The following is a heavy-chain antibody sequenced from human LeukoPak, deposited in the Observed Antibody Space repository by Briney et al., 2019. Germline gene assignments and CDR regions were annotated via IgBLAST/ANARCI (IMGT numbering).Heavy chain of an antibody. CDR1: GYTFTTYG. V-gene: IGHV1-18*01. CDR2: ISAYNGNT. CDR3: ARGISGGSGSYVRYYYMDV. D-gene: IGHD3-10*01. J-gene: IGHJ6*03. Sequence: ASVKVSCKASGYTFTTYGISWVRQAPGQGLEWMGWISAYNGNTNYAQKLQGRVTMTTDTSTSTAYMELSSLRSEDTAVYYCARGISGGSGSYVRYYYMDVWGKGTTVTVSS.